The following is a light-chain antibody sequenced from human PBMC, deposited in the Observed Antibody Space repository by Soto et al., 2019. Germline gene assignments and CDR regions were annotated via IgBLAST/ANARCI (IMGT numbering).Light chain of an antibody. V-gene: IGKV1-5*01. CDR2: DAS. CDR3: QQSETYTLT. CDR1: QTISTW. J-gene: IGKJ5*01. Sequence: DIQMTQSPSTLSASVGDRVTITRRAGQTISTWLAWYPHKPGKAPNLLIYDASTLMSGVPSMVSGSGAGTECTLTISSLQHGDFATDYCQQSETYTLTFGQGTRLEIK.